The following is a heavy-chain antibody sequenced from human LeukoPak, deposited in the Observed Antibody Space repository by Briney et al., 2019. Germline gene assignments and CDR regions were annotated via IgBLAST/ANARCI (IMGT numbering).Heavy chain of an antibody. CDR1: GGSISSYY. CDR2: IYYSGST. V-gene: IGHV4-59*08. CDR3: ARHASDDYGDYDYFDY. Sequence: SETLSLTCTVSGGSISSYYWSWIRQPPGKGLEWIVYIYYSGSTNYNPSLKSRVTISVDTSKNQFSLKLSSVTAADTAVYYCARHASDDYGDYDYFDYWGQGTLVTVCS. D-gene: IGHD4-17*01. J-gene: IGHJ4*02.